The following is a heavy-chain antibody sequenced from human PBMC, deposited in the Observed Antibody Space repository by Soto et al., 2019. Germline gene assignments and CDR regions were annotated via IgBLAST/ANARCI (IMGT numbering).Heavy chain of an antibody. V-gene: IGHV3-30-3*01. CDR2: ISYDGNNK. D-gene: IGHD2-2*01. CDR1: GFTFSSYA. Sequence: QVQLVESGGGVVQPGRSLRLSCAASGFTFSSYAMHWVRQAPGKGLEWVAVISYDGNNKYYADSVKGRFTISRDNSKNTLYLQMNSLRAEDTAVYYCARPRALQYVASYYFDYWGQGTLVTVSS. J-gene: IGHJ4*02. CDR3: ARPRALQYVASYYFDY.